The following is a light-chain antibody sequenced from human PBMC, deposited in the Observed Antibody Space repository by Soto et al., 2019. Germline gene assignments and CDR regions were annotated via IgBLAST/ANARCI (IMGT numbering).Light chain of an antibody. CDR1: STDVGGYNA. CDR2: EVT. J-gene: IGLJ1*01. CDR3: NSFRVSHLYV. V-gene: IGLV2-14*01. Sequence: QSALSQPASVSGSPGQTITISCTGTSTDVGGYNAVSWYQHHPSKAPKPIIYEVTHRPSGVSDRFSASKSGNTASLTISGLQAEDEADYYCNSFRVSHLYVFGTGTKVTVL.